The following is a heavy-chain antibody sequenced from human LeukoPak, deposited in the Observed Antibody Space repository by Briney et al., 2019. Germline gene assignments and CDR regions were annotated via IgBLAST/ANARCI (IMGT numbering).Heavy chain of an antibody. CDR3: ARELWFANAPGSWLDP. Sequence: KTSETLSLTCVVSGDSISSGGYAWSWIRQPPGKGLEWIGYIFHTGSTFYNPSLKSRVTISVDNSKNQFSLRLSSVTAADTAVYHCARELWFANAPGSWLDPWGQGTLVTVST. J-gene: IGHJ5*02. CDR2: IFHTGST. CDR1: GDSISSGGYA. D-gene: IGHD3-10*01. V-gene: IGHV4-30-2*01.